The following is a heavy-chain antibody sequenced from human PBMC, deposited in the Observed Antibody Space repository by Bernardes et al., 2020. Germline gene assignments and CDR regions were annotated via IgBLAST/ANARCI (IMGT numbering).Heavy chain of an antibody. D-gene: IGHD6-13*01. V-gene: IGHV3-33*01. Sequence: GGSLRLSCAASGFTFSSSGMHWVRQAPGKGLEWVAVIWYDGSNKYYADSVKGRFTISRDNSKNTLYLQMNSLRAEDTAVYYCARGLGIAAAGTEHYFDYWGQGTLVTVSS. CDR1: GFTFSSSG. CDR3: ARGLGIAAAGTEHYFDY. CDR2: IWYDGSNK. J-gene: IGHJ4*02.